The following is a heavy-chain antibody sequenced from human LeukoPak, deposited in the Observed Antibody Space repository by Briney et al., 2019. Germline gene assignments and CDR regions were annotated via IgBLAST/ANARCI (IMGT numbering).Heavy chain of an antibody. CDR1: GFTFNSYG. CDR2: IWYDGSNK. D-gene: IGHD4-17*01. Sequence: GRSLRLSCAASGFTFNSYGILWVRQAPGKGLEWVAFIWYDGSNKYYADSVKGRFTISRDNSKNTLYLQMNSLRAEDTAVYYCARARTTRGFDYWGQGTLVTVSS. CDR3: ARARTTRGFDY. V-gene: IGHV3-33*01. J-gene: IGHJ4*02.